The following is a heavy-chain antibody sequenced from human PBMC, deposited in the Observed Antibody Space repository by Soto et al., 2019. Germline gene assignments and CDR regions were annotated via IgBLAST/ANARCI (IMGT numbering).Heavy chain of an antibody. D-gene: IGHD3-22*01. V-gene: IGHV1-69*12. CDR1: GGSFSSYA. Sequence: QVQLVQSGAEVKKPGSWVKVSCKASGGSFSSYAISWVRQAPGQGLEWMGGIIPIFGTANYAQKFQGRVTITADESTSTAYMELSSLRSEDTAVYYCARGKETYYDSSGYYLRDNWFDPWGQGTLVTVSS. CDR2: IIPIFGTA. CDR3: ARGKETYYDSSGYYLRDNWFDP. J-gene: IGHJ5*02.